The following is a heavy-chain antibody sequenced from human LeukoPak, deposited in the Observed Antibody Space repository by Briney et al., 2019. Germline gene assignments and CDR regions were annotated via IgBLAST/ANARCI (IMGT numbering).Heavy chain of an antibody. CDR3: ARELLWFGELLGFWFDP. CDR2: TYYRSKWYN. J-gene: IGHJ5*02. CDR1: GDSVSSNSAA. Sequence: SQTLSLTCAISGDSVSSNSAAWNWIRQSPSRGLEWLGRTYYRSKWYNDYAVSVKSRITINPDTSKNQFSLQLNSVTPEDTAVYYCARELLWFGELLGFWFDPWGQGTLVTVSS. D-gene: IGHD3-10*01. V-gene: IGHV6-1*01.